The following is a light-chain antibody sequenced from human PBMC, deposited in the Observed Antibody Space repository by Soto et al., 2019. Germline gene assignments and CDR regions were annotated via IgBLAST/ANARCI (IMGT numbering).Light chain of an antibody. Sequence: SALTQPPSASGTPGQRVTISCSGSSSNIGSNTVNWYQQLPGTAPKLLIYSNNQRPSGVPDRFSGSKPGTSASLAISGLQSEDEADYYCAAWDDSLNGYVFGTGTKVTVL. CDR1: SSNIGSNT. V-gene: IGLV1-44*01. CDR3: AAWDDSLNGYV. CDR2: SNN. J-gene: IGLJ1*01.